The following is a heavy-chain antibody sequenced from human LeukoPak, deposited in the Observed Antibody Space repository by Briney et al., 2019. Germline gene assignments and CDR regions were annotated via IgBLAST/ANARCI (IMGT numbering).Heavy chain of an antibody. J-gene: IGHJ4*02. Sequence: GGSLRLSCAASGFTFSSHTMNWVRQAPGKGLEWVSVISFDGSNKYYADSVKGRFTISRDDSKSTLYLQMDSLRPEDTAMYYCARDGPYHDYWGQGTLVTVSS. D-gene: IGHD2-2*01. CDR1: GFTFSSHT. V-gene: IGHV3-30-3*01. CDR2: ISFDGSNK. CDR3: ARDGPYHDY.